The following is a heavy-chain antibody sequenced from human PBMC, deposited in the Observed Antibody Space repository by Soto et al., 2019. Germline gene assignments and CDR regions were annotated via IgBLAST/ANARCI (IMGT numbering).Heavy chain of an antibody. CDR3: AKVAVPYDSSGYYYLDY. D-gene: IGHD3-22*01. CDR1: GFTFSSYA. J-gene: IGHJ4*02. CDR2: ISGSGGST. Sequence: PGGSLRLSCAASGFTFSSYAMSWVRQAPGKGLQWVSAISGSGGSTYYADSVKGRFTISRDNSKNTLYLQMNSLRAEDTAVYYCAKVAVPYDSSGYYYLDYWGQGTLVTVSS. V-gene: IGHV3-23*01.